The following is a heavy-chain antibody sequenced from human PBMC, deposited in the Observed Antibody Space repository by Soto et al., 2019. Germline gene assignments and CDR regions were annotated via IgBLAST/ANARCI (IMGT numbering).Heavy chain of an antibody. J-gene: IGHJ6*02. V-gene: IGHV5-10-1*01. CDR3: ARRLSYYDFWSGYPPYYYGMDV. CDR1: GYSFTSYW. Sequence: GGSLKISCQVSGYSFTSYWISWVRQMPGKGLEWMGRIDPSDSYTNYSPSFQGHVTISADKSISTAYLQWSSLKASDTTMYYCARRLSYYDFWSGYPPYYYGMDVWGQGATVTVSS. D-gene: IGHD3-3*01. CDR2: IDPSDSYT.